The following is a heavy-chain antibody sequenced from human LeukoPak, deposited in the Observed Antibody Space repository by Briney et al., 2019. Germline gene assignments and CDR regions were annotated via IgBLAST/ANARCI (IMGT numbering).Heavy chain of an antibody. J-gene: IGHJ4*02. D-gene: IGHD3-10*01. CDR3: ANVRSGSYFDY. CDR2: ISGSGGST. Sequence: GGSLRLSCAASGFTFSSYAMSWVRQAPGKGLEWVSAISGSGGSTYYADSVKGRFTISRDNSKNTLYPQMNSLRAEDTAVYYCANVRSGSYFDYWGQGTLVTVSS. V-gene: IGHV3-23*01. CDR1: GFTFSSYA.